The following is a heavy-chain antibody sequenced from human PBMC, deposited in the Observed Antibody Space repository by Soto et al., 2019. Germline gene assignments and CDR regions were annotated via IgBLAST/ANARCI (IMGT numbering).Heavy chain of an antibody. V-gene: IGHV1-2*02. CDR2: INPSNEIT. D-gene: IGHD2-15*01. Sequence: HVQLVQSGAEVKKVGASVKVSCKTSGYTFSAYYVHWARLAPGRGFQWLGWINPSNEITAFSQFFQGRVTMTRDTSTNTVHMELNSLTSDDTAVYYCMRGGWGDSPIDYWGQGTQVTVSS. J-gene: IGHJ4*02. CDR3: MRGGWGDSPIDY. CDR1: GYTFSAYY.